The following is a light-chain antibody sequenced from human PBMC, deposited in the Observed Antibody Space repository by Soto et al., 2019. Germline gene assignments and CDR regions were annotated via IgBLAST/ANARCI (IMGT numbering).Light chain of an antibody. J-gene: IGLJ1*01. CDR1: DIGSKS. V-gene: IGLV3-21*02. CDR2: DDN. CDR3: QVWDSRRDHFV. Sequence: SYALTQPPSVSVAPGQTSRITCEGNDIGSKSVHWYQHKPGRAPVLVVYDDNDRPSGIPELFSGSTSGDTATLTISGVEAGDEADYSCQVWDSRRDHFVFGTGTKVTVL.